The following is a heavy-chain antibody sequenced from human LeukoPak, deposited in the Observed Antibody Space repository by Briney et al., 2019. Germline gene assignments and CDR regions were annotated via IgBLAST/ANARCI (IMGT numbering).Heavy chain of an antibody. J-gene: IGHJ4*02. V-gene: IGHV3-23*01. Sequence: GGSLRLSCAASGFTFSNYAVNWVRQAPGKGLEWVSTITGSGGSTFYADSVKGRFTISRDNSMDTLYLQMSSLRAEDTAVYYCAKDRGRYYDSSGYYWGYYFDSWGQGILVTVST. CDR1: GFTFSNYA. CDR2: ITGSGGST. CDR3: AKDRGRYYDSSGYYWGYYFDS. D-gene: IGHD3-22*01.